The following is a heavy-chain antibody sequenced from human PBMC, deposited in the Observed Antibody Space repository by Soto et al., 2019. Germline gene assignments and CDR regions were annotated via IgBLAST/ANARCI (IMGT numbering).Heavy chain of an antibody. D-gene: IGHD3-10*01. J-gene: IGHJ4*02. CDR1: GGSISSGGYS. Sequence: SETLSLTCNVSGGSISSGGYSWSWIRQPPGKGLEWIGYISHTGSTYYNPSLKSRVTVSVDRSKDQFSLKLSSVTAADTAVYYCARGGGFLGYWGQGTLVTVSS. CDR3: ARGGGFLGY. CDR2: ISHTGST. V-gene: IGHV4-30-2*01.